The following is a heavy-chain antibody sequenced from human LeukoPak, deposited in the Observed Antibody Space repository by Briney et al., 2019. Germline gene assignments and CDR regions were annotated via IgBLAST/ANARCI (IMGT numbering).Heavy chain of an antibody. CDR2: ISDSGST. Sequence: SETLSLTCSVSGASMNGHYWTWIRLSPGKGLEWIGYISDSGSTSYNPSLRSRVIMALEASKTEFSLRLNSVTVADTAVYYCARVFRGAVTSKWFDPWGQGTLVTVSS. D-gene: IGHD3-3*01. CDR3: ARVFRGAVTSKWFDP. CDR1: GASMNGHY. J-gene: IGHJ5*02. V-gene: IGHV4-59*11.